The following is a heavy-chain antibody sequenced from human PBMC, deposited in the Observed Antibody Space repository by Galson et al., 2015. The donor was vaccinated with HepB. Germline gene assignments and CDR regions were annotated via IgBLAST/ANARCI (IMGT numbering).Heavy chain of an antibody. CDR3: AGGERYCSSTSCYMTYYYYGMVV. D-gene: IGHD2-2*02. J-gene: IGHJ6*02. V-gene: IGHV1-69*13. CDR2: IIPIFGTA. Sequence: SVKVSCKASGGTFSSYAISWVRQAPGQGLEWMGGIIPIFGTANYAQKFQGRVTITADESTSTAYMELSSLRSEDTAVYYCAGGERYCSSTSCYMTYYYYGMVVWGQGTTVTVSS. CDR1: GGTFSSYA.